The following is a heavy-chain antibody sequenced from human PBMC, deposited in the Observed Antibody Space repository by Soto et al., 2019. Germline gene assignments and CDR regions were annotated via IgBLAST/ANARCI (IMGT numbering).Heavy chain of an antibody. J-gene: IGHJ5*02. CDR2: ISWNSGSI. CDR1: GFIFDDYA. V-gene: IGHV3-9*01. Sequence: GGSLRLSCAASGFIFDDYAMHWVRQAPGKGLEWVSGISWNSGSIGYADSVKGRFTISRDNAKKSLYLQMNSLGAEDTALKGQYRSGWQDNWFDPWGQGTLVTVSS. D-gene: IGHD6-19*01. CDR3: YRSGWQDNWFDP.